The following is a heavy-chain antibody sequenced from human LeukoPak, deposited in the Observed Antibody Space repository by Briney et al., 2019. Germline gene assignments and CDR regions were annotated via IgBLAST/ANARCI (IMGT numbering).Heavy chain of an antibody. Sequence: ASVKVSCKASGYTFISYVINWVRQAPGQGLEWMGWISPYNGNTNYAQKLQGTVTMTTDTSTSTAYMELRSLRSDDTAVYYCALLHCSSTSCHQTNDYWGQGTLVTVSS. D-gene: IGHD2-2*01. CDR2: ISPYNGNT. CDR3: ALLHCSSTSCHQTNDY. J-gene: IGHJ4*02. V-gene: IGHV1-18*01. CDR1: GYTFISYV.